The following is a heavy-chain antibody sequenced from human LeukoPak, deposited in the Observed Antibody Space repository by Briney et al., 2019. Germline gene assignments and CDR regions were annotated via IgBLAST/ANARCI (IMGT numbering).Heavy chain of an antibody. CDR1: GFTFSSYS. D-gene: IGHD3-22*01. Sequence: GGSLRLSCAASGFTFSSYSMSWVRQAPGKGLEWVSSISSSSSYIYYADSVKGRFTISRDNAKNSLYLQMNSLRAEDTAVYYCARDLENPYYYDSSGYPMAYWGQGTLVTVSS. CDR3: ARDLENPYYYDSSGYPMAY. CDR2: ISSSSSYI. V-gene: IGHV3-21*01. J-gene: IGHJ4*02.